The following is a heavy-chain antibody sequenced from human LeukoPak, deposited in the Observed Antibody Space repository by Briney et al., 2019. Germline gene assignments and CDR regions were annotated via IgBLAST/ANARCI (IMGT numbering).Heavy chain of an antibody. CDR3: ARVGYYDTSGYYPFDY. J-gene: IGHJ4*02. V-gene: IGHV3-7*01. CDR1: GFTFSNFW. D-gene: IGHD3-22*01. CDR2: IKEDGSEK. Sequence: GGSLRLSCAASGFTFSNFWMSWVRQAPGKGLAWVANIKEDGSEKYYVDSVKGRFTISRDNAKNSLYLQMNSLRAEDTAVYYCARVGYYDTSGYYPFDYWGQGTLVTVSS.